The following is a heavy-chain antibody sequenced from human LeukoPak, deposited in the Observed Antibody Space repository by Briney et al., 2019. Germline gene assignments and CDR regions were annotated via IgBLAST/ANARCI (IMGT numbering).Heavy chain of an antibody. V-gene: IGHV3-23*05. CDR1: GFSLGEYA. J-gene: IGHJ4*02. Sequence: PGDSLRLSCAASGFSLGEYAMSWVRQAPGKGPECVSAISGSSTYYSDSVKGRFTISRDTSKTTVYLQMNVLREDDTALYYCVKGPQVGDGYHPDYWGQGTLVTVS. D-gene: IGHD5-18*01. CDR2: ISGSST. CDR3: VKGPQVGDGYHPDY.